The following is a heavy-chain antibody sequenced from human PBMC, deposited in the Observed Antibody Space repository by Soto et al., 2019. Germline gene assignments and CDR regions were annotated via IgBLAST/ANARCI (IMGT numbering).Heavy chain of an antibody. J-gene: IGHJ4*02. CDR2: ISGSGGST. CDR3: AKGLGYCSGGSCYVFTY. D-gene: IGHD2-15*01. CDR1: GFTFSSYA. V-gene: IGHV3-23*01. Sequence: ESGGGLVQPGGSLRLSCAASGFTFSSYAMSWVRQAPGKGLEWVSAISGSGGSTYYADSVKGRFTISRDNSKNTLYLQMNSLRAEDTAVYYCAKGLGYCSGGSCYVFTYWGQGTLVTVSS.